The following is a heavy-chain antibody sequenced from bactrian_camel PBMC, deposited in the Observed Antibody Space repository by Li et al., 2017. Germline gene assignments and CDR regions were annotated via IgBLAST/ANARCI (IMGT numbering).Heavy chain of an antibody. CDR2: ISSDGTE. D-gene: IGHD3*01. V-gene: IGHV3S40*01. J-gene: IGHJ4*01. CDR1: GFTSSRCD. Sequence: VQLVESGGGSVQAGGSLRLSCTIPGFTSSRCDMSRYRSATGKEREWVSTISSDGTETYADSVKGRFAISRDNAKDTLYLQMNSLKIEDTAVYYCALGSSRQATMTARGKGTQVTVS.